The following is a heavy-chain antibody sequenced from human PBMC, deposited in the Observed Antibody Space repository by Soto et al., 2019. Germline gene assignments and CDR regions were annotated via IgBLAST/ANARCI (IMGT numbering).Heavy chain of an antibody. D-gene: IGHD3-16*02. Sequence: QVQLVESGGGLVKPGGSLRLSCAASGFTFSDYYMSWIRQAPGKGLEWVSYISSSGSTIYYADSVKGRFTISRDNAKNPLYLQLNSLRAEDTAVYQYTLQKGVIVIRDFDYWGQGTLVTVSS. CDR2: ISSSGSTI. CDR1: GFTFSDYY. J-gene: IGHJ4*02. CDR3: TLQKGVIVIRDFDY. V-gene: IGHV3-11*01.